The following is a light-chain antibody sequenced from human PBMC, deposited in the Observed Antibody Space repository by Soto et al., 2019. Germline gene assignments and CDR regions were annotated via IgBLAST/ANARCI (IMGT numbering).Light chain of an antibody. Sequence: SYELTQPPSVSVAPGQTATITCGGDNIGRKSVHWYQQKPGQAPVLIVYDNSDRPSGIPGRFSGSNSGNTATLTISRAEAGDEADYYCQVWDSTSDHVVFGGGTKVTVL. J-gene: IGLJ2*01. CDR1: NIGRKS. V-gene: IGLV3-21*02. CDR3: QVWDSTSDHVV. CDR2: DNS.